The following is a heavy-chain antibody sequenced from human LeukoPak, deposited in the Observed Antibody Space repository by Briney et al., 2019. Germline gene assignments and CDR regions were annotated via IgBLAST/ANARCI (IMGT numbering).Heavy chain of an antibody. CDR1: GFTFSDHF. CDR2: IRKKPNSYTT. CDR3: ARVSAITGATDALDF. V-gene: IGHV3-72*01. D-gene: IGHD1-20*01. J-gene: IGHJ3*01. Sequence: GGSLRLSCAASGFTFSDHFMDWVRQAPGKGLEWVGLIRKKPNSYTTEYAASVKGRFTISRDDSKNSLYLQMNSLEAEDTGVYYCARVSAITGATDALDFWGQGAMVTVSS.